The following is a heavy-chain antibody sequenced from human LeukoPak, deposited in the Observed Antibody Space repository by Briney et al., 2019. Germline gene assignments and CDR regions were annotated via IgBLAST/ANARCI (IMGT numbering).Heavy chain of an antibody. CDR1: GFTFSSYW. CDR2: INSDAGST. Sequence: PGGSLRLSCAASGFTFSSYWMHWVRQAPGKGLVWVSRINSDAGSTSYADSVKGRFTISRDNAKNTLYLQMNSLRAEDTAVYYCARVQGHPPNGLDVWGQGTMVTVSS. D-gene: IGHD2-8*01. J-gene: IGHJ3*01. V-gene: IGHV3-74*01. CDR3: ARVQGHPPNGLDV.